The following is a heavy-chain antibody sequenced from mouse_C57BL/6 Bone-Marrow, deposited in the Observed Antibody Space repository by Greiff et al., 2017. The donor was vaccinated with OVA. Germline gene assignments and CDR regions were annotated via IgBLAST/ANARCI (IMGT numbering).Heavy chain of an antibody. V-gene: IGHV1-15*01. CDR1: GYTFTDYE. J-gene: IGHJ2*01. D-gene: IGHD2-5*01. CDR3: TRSYSNYGDFDY. CDR2: IDPATGGT. Sequence: QVQLQQSGAELVRPGASVTLSCKASGYTFTDYEMPWVKPTPVHGLDWIGAIDPATGGTAYNQKFKGKAILTADKSSSTASMELRSLTSEDSAVYYCTRSYSNYGDFDYWGQGTTLTVSS.